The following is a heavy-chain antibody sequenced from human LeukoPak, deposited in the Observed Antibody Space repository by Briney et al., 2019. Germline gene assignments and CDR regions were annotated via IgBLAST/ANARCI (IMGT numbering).Heavy chain of an antibody. V-gene: IGHV3-30*02. J-gene: IGHJ6*03. CDR1: GFAFSNYG. CDR2: IRYDGSNK. CDR3: AKEYYYGSGRDPPYYYMDV. D-gene: IGHD3-10*01. Sequence: GGTLRLSCAASGFAFSNYGMHWVRQAPGKGLEWVAFIRYDGSNKYYADSVKGRFTISRDNSKNTLYLQMNSLRAEDTAVYYCAKEYYYGSGRDPPYYYMDVWGKGTTVTISS.